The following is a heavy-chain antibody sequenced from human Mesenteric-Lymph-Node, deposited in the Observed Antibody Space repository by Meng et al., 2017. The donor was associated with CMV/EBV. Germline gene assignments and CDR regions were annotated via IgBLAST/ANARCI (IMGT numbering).Heavy chain of an antibody. CDR2: TNSGGSST. V-gene: IGHV3-48*03. J-gene: IGHJ4*02. CDR3: ARMRTRGLDY. CDR1: GFRFSSYE. Sequence: GESLKISCAASGFRFSSYEMNWVRQAPGKGLGWVSYTNSGGSSTYYADSVKGRFAISRDNAKNSLYLQMNSLRPEDTGIYYCARMRTRGLDYWGQGTLVTVSS.